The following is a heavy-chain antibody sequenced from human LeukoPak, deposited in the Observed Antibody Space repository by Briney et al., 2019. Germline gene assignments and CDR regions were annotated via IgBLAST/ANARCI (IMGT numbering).Heavy chain of an antibody. D-gene: IGHD1-26*01. Sequence: SQTLSLTCTVSGGSISSGDYYWSWIRQPPGKGLEWIGYIFYSGGTYYNPSLKSRVTTSVDTSKNQFSLKLRSVTAADTAVYYCARRPIVGSTRDAIDIWGQGTMVTVSS. CDR3: ARRPIVGSTRDAIDI. V-gene: IGHV4-30-4*08. J-gene: IGHJ3*02. CDR2: IFYSGGT. CDR1: GGSISSGDYY.